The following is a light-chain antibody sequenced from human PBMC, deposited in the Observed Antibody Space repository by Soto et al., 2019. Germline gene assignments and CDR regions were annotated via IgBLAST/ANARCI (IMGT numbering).Light chain of an antibody. V-gene: IGKV1-5*03. J-gene: IGKJ4*01. Sequence: DIQMTQSPSTLSASVGDRVTITCRASQSISSWLAWYQQKPGKAPKLLIYKASSLESGVPSRFSGSGSGTEFTLTISSLQPEDVATYYCQKYNSAPHTFGGGTKVDIK. CDR1: QSISSW. CDR2: KAS. CDR3: QKYNSAPHT.